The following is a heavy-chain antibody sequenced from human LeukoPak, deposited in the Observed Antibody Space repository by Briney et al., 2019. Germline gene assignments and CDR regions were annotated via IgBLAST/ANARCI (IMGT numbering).Heavy chain of an antibody. CDR3: ARASNLLYCSSTSCHFDY. V-gene: IGHV3-48*03. CDR1: GFTFSSYE. D-gene: IGHD2-2*01. CDR2: ISSSGSTI. J-gene: IGHJ4*02. Sequence: EGSLRLSCAASGFTFSSYEMNWVRQAPGKGLEWVSYISSSGSTIYYADSVKGRFTISRDNAKNSLYLQMNSLRAEDTAVYYCARASNLLYCSSTSCHFDYWGQGTLVTVSS.